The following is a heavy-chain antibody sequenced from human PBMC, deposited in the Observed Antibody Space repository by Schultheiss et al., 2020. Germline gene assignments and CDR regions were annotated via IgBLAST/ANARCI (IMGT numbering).Heavy chain of an antibody. Sequence: GGSLRLSCAASGFTFSIYAMTWVRQAPGKGLEWVSTISGNGGSTYYADSVKGRFTISRDNSKNTLYLQMNSLRAEDTAVYYCAQGTTYGDYSDHWGQGALVTVAS. D-gene: IGHD4-17*01. CDR3: AQGTTYGDYSDH. CDR1: GFTFSIYA. J-gene: IGHJ4*02. V-gene: IGHV3-23*01. CDR2: ISGNGGST.